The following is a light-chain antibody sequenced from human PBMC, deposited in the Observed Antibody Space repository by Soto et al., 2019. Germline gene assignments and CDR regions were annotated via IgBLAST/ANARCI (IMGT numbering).Light chain of an antibody. Sequence: QSVLTQPPSASGTPGQRVTISCSGSSSNIGTYRVSWYQHFPRTAPRLLIYSDNQRPSGVPDRFSASKSGASASLAISGLQSEDEAYFYCAAWDDSLNGCVFGTGTKVTVL. V-gene: IGLV1-44*01. J-gene: IGLJ1*01. CDR1: SSNIGTYR. CDR2: SDN. CDR3: AAWDDSLNGCV.